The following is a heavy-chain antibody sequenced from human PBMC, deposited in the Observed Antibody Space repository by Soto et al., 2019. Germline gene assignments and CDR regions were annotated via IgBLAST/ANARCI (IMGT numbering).Heavy chain of an antibody. CDR3: ASGSSSFRPTDYYSYGMDV. J-gene: IGHJ6*02. CDR1: GGSISSGGYY. Sequence: SETRSLTCTVSGGSISSGGYYWSGIRQHPGKGLEWIGYIYYSGSTYYNPSLKRRVTISVDTSKNQFSLKLSSVTAADTAVYYCASGSSSFRPTDYYSYGMDVWGQGTTVTVSS. D-gene: IGHD6-6*01. CDR2: IYYSGST. V-gene: IGHV4-31*02.